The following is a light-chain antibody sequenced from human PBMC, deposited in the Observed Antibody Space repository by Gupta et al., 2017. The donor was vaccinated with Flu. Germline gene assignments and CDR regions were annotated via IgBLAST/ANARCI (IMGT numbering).Light chain of an antibody. J-gene: IGLJ3*02. V-gene: IGLV3-10*01. CDR3: FSTDTNGHHRA. CDR1: TLTKKY. Sequence: SFELRQPPSVSVSPGQTAKITCSGDTLTKKYVFWYQRKSGQAPDLIIYEDNKRPSRIPARFSASSSGSGATLTVAGAQVEDEGDYYCFSTDTNGHHRAFGGGTKLTVL. CDR2: EDN.